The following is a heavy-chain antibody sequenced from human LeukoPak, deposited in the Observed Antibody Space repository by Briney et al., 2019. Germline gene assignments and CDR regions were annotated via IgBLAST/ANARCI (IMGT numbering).Heavy chain of an antibody. V-gene: IGHV3-7*03. CDR3: ARDMRVWGSYRYTRAFDI. CDR1: GFTFSNYW. CDR2: IKDDGTEK. Sequence: GGSLRLSCAASGFTFSNYWMGWVRQPPGKGLQWVANIKDDGTEKYYVDSVKGRFTISRDNAKNSVYLQMNSLRPEDTAVYYCARDMRVWGSYRYTRAFDIWGQGTLVTVSS. J-gene: IGHJ3*02. D-gene: IGHD3-16*02.